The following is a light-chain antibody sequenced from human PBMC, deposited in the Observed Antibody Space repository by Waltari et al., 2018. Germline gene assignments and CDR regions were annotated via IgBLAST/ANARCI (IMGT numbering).Light chain of an antibody. CDR3: QQYNSWPPIT. Sequence: EIVMTQSPATLSVSPGERATLPCRASQSVGNNLAWYQQKPGQAPRLLIYGASTRATGIPARFSGSGSVTEFTLTISSLESEDFAVYYCQQYNSWPPITFGGGTKVEIK. V-gene: IGKV3-15*01. CDR1: QSVGNN. CDR2: GAS. J-gene: IGKJ4*01.